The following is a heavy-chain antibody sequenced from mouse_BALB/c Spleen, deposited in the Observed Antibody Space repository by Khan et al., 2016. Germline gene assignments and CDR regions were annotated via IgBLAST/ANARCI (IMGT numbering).Heavy chain of an antibody. Sequence: QVQLQQSGAELVRPGVSVKISCKGSGYTFTDYAMHWVKQSHAKSLEWIGVISTYYGDASYNQKFKGKATMTVDKSSSTAYMELARLTSEDSAIYYGARNYRYFDYWGQGTTLTVSS. CDR3: ARNYRYFDY. J-gene: IGHJ2*01. D-gene: IGHD2-14*01. V-gene: IGHV1S137*01. CDR1: GYTFTDYA. CDR2: ISTYYGDA.